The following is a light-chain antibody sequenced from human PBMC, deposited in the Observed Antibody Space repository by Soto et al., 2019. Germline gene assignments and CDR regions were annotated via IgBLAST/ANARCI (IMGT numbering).Light chain of an antibody. CDR2: LAS. CDR1: QSIDRW. V-gene: IGKV1-5*03. Sequence: DIQMTQSPSTLSASIGDRVTITCRASQSIDRWLAWYQLRPGKAPRLLIYLASGLQSGIPSRFSGSGFGTEFTLTISSLQPDDFATYYCQQYHTSSTFGQGTKLEIK. J-gene: IGKJ2*01. CDR3: QQYHTSST.